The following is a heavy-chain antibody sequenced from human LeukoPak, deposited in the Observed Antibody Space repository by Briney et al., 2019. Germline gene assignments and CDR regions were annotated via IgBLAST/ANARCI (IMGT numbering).Heavy chain of an antibody. CDR1: GCTFDDYG. CDR3: ARVLWDYYYMDV. J-gene: IGHJ6*03. Sequence: PGGSLRLSCAASGCTFDDYGMSWVRQPPPRGQELVSGINWYCGSTGYADSAKGRLTISRDNDKNYLYLQMNRLSAEDTALYYCARVLWDYYYMDVWGKGTTVTVSS. CDR2: INWYCGST. D-gene: IGHD3-10*01. V-gene: IGHV3-20*04.